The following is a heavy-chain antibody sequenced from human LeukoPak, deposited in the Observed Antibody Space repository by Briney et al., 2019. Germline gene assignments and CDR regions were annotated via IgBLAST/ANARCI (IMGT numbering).Heavy chain of an antibody. CDR3: ATRYSSSNYFDY. V-gene: IGHV3-30*02. Sequence: GGSLRLSCAASGFTFSSYGMHWVRQAPGKGLEWVAFIRYDGSNKYYTDSVKGRFTISRDNSKNTLYLQMNSLRAEDTAVYYCATRYSSSNYFDYWGQGTLVTVSS. D-gene: IGHD6-6*01. CDR1: GFTFSSYG. CDR2: IRYDGSNK. J-gene: IGHJ4*02.